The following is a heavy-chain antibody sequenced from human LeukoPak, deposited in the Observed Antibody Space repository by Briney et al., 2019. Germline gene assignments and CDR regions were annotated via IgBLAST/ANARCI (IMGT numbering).Heavy chain of an antibody. J-gene: IGHJ6*03. D-gene: IGHD7-27*01. CDR1: GYTFTSYG. V-gene: IGHV1-18*01. CDR2: ISAYNGNT. CDR3: ARVLGSQYYYYYYMDV. Sequence: GASVKVSCKASGYTFTSYGISWVRQAPGQGLEWMGWISAYNGNTNYAQKLQGRVTMTTDTSTSTAYMELRSLRSDDTAVYYCARVLGSQYYYYYYMDVWGKGTTVTVSS.